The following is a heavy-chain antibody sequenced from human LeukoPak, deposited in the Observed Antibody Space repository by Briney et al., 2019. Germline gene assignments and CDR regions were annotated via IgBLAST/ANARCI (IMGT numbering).Heavy chain of an antibody. V-gene: IGHV3-7*01. D-gene: IGHD1-26*01. CDR2: MNQDGSEK. Sequence: PGGSLRLSCAASGLTFSTYWMSWVRRAPGKGLEWVANMNQDGSEKYYVDSVKGRFTISRDNAKSSLYLQMNGLRAEDTAVYYCATGWAAHDYWGQGTLVTVSS. CDR1: GLTFSTYW. CDR3: ATGWAAHDY. J-gene: IGHJ4*02.